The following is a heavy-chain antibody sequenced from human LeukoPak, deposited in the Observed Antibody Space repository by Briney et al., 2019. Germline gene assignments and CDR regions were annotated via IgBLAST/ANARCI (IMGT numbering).Heavy chain of an antibody. V-gene: IGHV5-51*01. Sequence: GESLKISCKGSGYSFTSYWIGWVRQMPGKGLEWMGIIYPGDSDTRYSPSFQGQVTISADKSISTAYLQWSSLKASDTAMYYCARIDRRYCSSTSCSTFDYWGQGTLVTVSS. CDR1: GYSFTSYW. J-gene: IGHJ4*02. CDR2: IYPGDSDT. D-gene: IGHD2-2*01. CDR3: ARIDRRYCSSTSCSTFDY.